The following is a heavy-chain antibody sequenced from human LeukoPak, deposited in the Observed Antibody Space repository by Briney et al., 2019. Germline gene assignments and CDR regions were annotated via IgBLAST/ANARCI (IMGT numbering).Heavy chain of an antibody. CDR2: ISYDGSNK. CDR3: AKDEYSSSSPDY. D-gene: IGHD6-6*01. J-gene: IGHJ4*02. CDR1: GFTFSSYG. Sequence: GRSLRLSCAASGFTFSSYGMHWVRQAPGKGLEWVAAISYDGSNKYYADSVKGRFTISRDNSKNTLYLQMNSLRAEDTAVYYCAKDEYSSSSPDYWGQGTLVTVSS. V-gene: IGHV3-30*18.